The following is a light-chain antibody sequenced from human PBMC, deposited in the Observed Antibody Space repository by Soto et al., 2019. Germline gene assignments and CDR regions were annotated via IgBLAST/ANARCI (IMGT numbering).Light chain of an antibody. CDR2: DAS. V-gene: IGKV3D-11*03. Sequence: EIVLTQSPATLSSFPGDRVTLSCRASQYINTRLAWYQQNPGQAPRLLIFDASNRATGIPARFSGSGSGTDFILTISSLEPEDFAVYYCQQYGSSLWTFGQGTKVDNK. CDR1: QYINTR. CDR3: QQYGSSLWT. J-gene: IGKJ1*01.